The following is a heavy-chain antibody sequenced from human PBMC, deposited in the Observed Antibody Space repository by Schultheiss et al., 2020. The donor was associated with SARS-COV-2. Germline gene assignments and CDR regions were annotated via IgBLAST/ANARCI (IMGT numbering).Heavy chain of an antibody. CDR1: GGSISSYY. CDR3: AREGGYCSGGSCYRHYYYYMDV. D-gene: IGHD2-15*01. Sequence: ESLKISCTVSGGSISSYYWSWIRQPPGKGLEWIGYIYYSGSTNYNPSLKSRVTISVDTSKNQFSLKLSSVTAADTAVYYCAREGGYCSGGSCYRHYYYYMDVWGKGTTVTVSS. V-gene: IGHV4-59*01. CDR2: IYYSGST. J-gene: IGHJ6*03.